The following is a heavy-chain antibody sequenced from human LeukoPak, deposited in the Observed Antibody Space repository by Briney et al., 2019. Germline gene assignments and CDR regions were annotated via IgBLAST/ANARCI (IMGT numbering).Heavy chain of an antibody. CDR2: IWYDGSNK. V-gene: IGHV3-33*01. D-gene: IGHD2-15*01. Sequence: GGSLRLSCAASGFTFSSYGMHWVRQAPGKGLEWEAVIWYDGSNKYYADSVKGRFTISRDNSKNTLYLQMNSLRAEDTAVYYCTVRDEYCSGGSCYRDYYYYGMDVWGKGTTVTVSS. CDR3: TVRDEYCSGGSCYRDYYYYGMDV. CDR1: GFTFSSYG. J-gene: IGHJ6*04.